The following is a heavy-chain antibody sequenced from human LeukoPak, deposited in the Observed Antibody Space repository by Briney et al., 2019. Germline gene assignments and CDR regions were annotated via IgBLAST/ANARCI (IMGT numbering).Heavy chain of an antibody. CDR1: GFTFSSCW. V-gene: IGHV3-7*01. Sequence: GGSLRLSCAASGFTFSSCWMSWVCQAPGKGLEWVASIKQDGSEKYYVDSVKGRFTISRDNAKNSLYLQMNSLRAEDTAVYYCAITTVVTSISWFDPWGQGTLVTVSS. CDR3: AITTVVTSISWFDP. D-gene: IGHD4-23*01. CDR2: IKQDGSEK. J-gene: IGHJ5*02.